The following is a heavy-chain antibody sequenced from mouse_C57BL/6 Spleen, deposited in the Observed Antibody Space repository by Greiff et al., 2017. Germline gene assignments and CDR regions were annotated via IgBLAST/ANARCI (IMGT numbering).Heavy chain of an antibody. CDR1: GYAFSSYW. Sequence: VQLQESGAELVKPGASVKISCKASGYAFSSYWMNWVKQRPGKGLEWIGQIYPGDGDTNYNGKFKGKDTLTEDKSSSTAYMQLSSLTSEDSAVYFCARLLYDYDWYFDVWGTGTTVTVSS. V-gene: IGHV1-80*01. J-gene: IGHJ1*03. CDR3: ARLLYDYDWYFDV. CDR2: IYPGDGDT. D-gene: IGHD2-4*01.